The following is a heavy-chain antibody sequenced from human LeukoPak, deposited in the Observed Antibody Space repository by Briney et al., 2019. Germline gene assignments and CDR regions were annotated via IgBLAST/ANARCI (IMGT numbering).Heavy chain of an antibody. J-gene: IGHJ6*02. CDR2: IIPILGIA. CDR1: GGTFSSYA. Sequence: SVKVSCKASGGTFSSYAISWVRQAPGQGLEWMGRIIPILGIANYAQKFQGRVTITADESTSTAYMELSSLRSEDTAVYYCARVSGIVVVPAAINGRSYYYYGMDVWGQGTTVTVSS. V-gene: IGHV1-69*04. D-gene: IGHD2-2*01. CDR3: ARVSGIVVVPAAINGRSYYYYGMDV.